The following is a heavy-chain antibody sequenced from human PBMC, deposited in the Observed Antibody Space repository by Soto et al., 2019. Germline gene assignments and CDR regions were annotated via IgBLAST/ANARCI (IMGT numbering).Heavy chain of an antibody. CDR2: VYYSGST. V-gene: IGHV4-59*01. Sequence: XETLSLTCTVARCSINNYYWTWIRQPPGRGLDWIGYVYYSGSTNYDPSLKGRLTISLDTSKKQFSLKLTSLTAADTAVYYCARAPGHCSSAGCHNLDYWGRGTPVTVSS. D-gene: IGHD2-2*02. CDR3: ARAPGHCSSAGCHNLDY. J-gene: IGHJ4*02. CDR1: RCSINNYY.